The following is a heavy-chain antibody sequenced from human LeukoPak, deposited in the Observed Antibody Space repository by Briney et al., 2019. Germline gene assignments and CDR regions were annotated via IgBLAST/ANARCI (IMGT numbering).Heavy chain of an antibody. V-gene: IGHV3-7*01. D-gene: IGHD3-3*01. CDR3: ARDKSIFGVVHDAFDI. J-gene: IGHJ3*02. CDR1: GFTFSNYW. CDR2: IKQDGSEK. Sequence: GGSLRLSCAASGFTFSNYWISWVRQAPGKGLEWLANIKQDGSEKYYVDSVKGRFTISRDNAKNSLYLQMYSLRAEDTAVYYCARDKSIFGVVHDAFDIWGQGTMVTVSS.